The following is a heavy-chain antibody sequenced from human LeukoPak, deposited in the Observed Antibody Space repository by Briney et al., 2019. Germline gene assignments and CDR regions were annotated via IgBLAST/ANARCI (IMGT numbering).Heavy chain of an antibody. CDR3: AKGSSSSRPYYFDF. CDR1: GFTFSIYA. J-gene: IGHJ4*02. Sequence: GGSLRLSCTASGFTFSIYAMGWVRQAPGKGLEWVSAITDSGGDTYHADSVKGRLTISRDNSKNTLYLQMNSLRVEDTAVYYCAKGSSSSRPYYFDFWGQGTLGTVSS. V-gene: IGHV3-23*01. CDR2: ITDSGGDT. D-gene: IGHD6-6*01.